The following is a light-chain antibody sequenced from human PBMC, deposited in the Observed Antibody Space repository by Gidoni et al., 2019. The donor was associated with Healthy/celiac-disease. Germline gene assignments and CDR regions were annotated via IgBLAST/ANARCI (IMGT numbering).Light chain of an antibody. CDR2: GAS. V-gene: IGKV3-20*01. CDR3: QQYGGT. CDR1: QSVSSSY. Sequence: EIVLTQSPGTLSLSPGERATLSCRASQSVSSSYLAWYQQKPGQAPRLLIYGASSRATGIPDRFSGSGSGTDFTLTISRLEPEDFAVYYCQQYGGTFXQXTKVEIK. J-gene: IGKJ1*01.